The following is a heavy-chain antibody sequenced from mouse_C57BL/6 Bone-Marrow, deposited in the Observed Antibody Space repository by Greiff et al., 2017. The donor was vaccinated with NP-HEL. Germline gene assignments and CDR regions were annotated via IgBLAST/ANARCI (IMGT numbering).Heavy chain of an antibody. D-gene: IGHD2-3*01. V-gene: IGHV1-59*01. Sequence: QVQLQQPGAELVRPGTSVKLSCKASGYTFTSYWMHWVKQRPGQGLEWIGVIDPSDSYTNYNQKFKGKATLTVDTSSSTAYMQLSSLTSEDSAVYYCARAEVTYFDYGGQGTTLTVSS. CDR2: IDPSDSYT. CDR3: ARAEVTYFDY. J-gene: IGHJ2*01. CDR1: GYTFTSYW.